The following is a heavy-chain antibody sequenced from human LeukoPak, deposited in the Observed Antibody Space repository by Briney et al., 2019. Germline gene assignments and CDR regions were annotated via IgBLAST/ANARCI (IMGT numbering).Heavy chain of an antibody. Sequence: ASVKVSCKASGYTFTSYYMHWVRQAPGQGLEWMGIINPSGGSTSCAQKLQGRVTMTRDMSTSTVYMELRSLRSDDTAVYYCARDRDRVAPHLDYWGQGTLVTVSS. CDR1: GYTFTSYY. CDR3: ARDRDRVAPHLDY. J-gene: IGHJ4*02. D-gene: IGHD3-3*01. CDR2: INPSGGST. V-gene: IGHV1-46*01.